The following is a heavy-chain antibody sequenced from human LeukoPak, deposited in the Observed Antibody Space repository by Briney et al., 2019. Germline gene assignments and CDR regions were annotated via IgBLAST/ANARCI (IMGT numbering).Heavy chain of an antibody. D-gene: IGHD1-26*01. CDR1: GFTFRSYV. Sequence: PGGSLRLSCAASGFTFRSYVMNWVRQAPGKGLEGVSYITSSGSTIYYADSVKGRFTISRDNAKTSLYLQMNSLRAEDTAVYYCASEFIVGATFDYWGQGTLVTVSS. J-gene: IGHJ4*02. V-gene: IGHV3-48*03. CDR2: ITSSGSTI. CDR3: ASEFIVGATFDY.